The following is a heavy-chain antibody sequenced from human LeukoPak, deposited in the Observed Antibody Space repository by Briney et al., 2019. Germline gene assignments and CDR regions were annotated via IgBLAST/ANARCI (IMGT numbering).Heavy chain of an antibody. CDR1: GSTFSGYW. Sequence: PGGSLRLSCVTSGSTFSGYWMSWVRQAPGKGLEWVANINEDENIRHYVDSVKGRFTISRDNAKNSVFLQMNSLRDEDTALYYCATSDDSSGSDWGQGTLVTVSS. D-gene: IGHD3-22*01. CDR3: ATSDDSSGSD. J-gene: IGHJ4*02. CDR2: INEDENIR. V-gene: IGHV3-7*01.